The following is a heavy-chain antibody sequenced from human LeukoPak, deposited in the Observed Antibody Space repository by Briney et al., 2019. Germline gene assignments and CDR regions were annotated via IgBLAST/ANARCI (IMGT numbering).Heavy chain of an antibody. CDR1: GYTFTSYG. Sequence: RASVKVSCKASGYTFTSYGISWVRQAPGQGLEWMGWISAYNGNTNYARKLQGRVTMTTDTSTSTAYMELRSLRSDDTAVYYCARDLGSGPSDAFDIWGQGTMVTVSS. V-gene: IGHV1-18*01. D-gene: IGHD3-10*01. CDR2: ISAYNGNT. J-gene: IGHJ3*02. CDR3: ARDLGSGPSDAFDI.